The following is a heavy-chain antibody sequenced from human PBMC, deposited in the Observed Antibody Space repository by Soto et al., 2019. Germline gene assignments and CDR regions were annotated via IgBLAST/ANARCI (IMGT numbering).Heavy chain of an antibody. CDR3: ARELQGLYYFDY. CDR2: INAGNGNT. D-gene: IGHD4-4*01. Sequence: ASVKVSCKAYEYTFTSYAMHWVRQAPGQSLEWMGWINAGNGNTKYSQKFQGRVTITRDTSASTAYMELSSLRSEDTAVYYCARELQGLYYFDYWGLGTLVTVS. V-gene: IGHV1-3*01. CDR1: EYTFTSYA. J-gene: IGHJ4*01.